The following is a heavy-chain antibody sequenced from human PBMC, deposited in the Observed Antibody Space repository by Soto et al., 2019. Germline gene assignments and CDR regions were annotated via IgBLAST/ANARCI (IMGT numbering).Heavy chain of an antibody. V-gene: IGHV3-23*01. Sequence: EVQLLESGGGLVQPGGSLRLSCAASGFTFSSYAMSWVRQAPGKGLEWVSAISGSGGITYYADSVTGRFTISRYNSKNTLYLQMHSLRAEDTAVYYCAKEPEWLVCGWFDYWGQGTLVTVSS. CDR1: GFTFSSYA. D-gene: IGHD6-19*01. J-gene: IGHJ4*02. CDR2: ISGSGGIT. CDR3: AKEPEWLVCGWFDY.